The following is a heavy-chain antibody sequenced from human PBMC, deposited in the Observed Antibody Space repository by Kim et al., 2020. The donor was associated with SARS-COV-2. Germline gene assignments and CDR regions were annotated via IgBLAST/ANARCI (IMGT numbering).Heavy chain of an antibody. Sequence: GGSLRLSCAASGFTFSSYAMSWVRQAPGKGLEWVSAISGSGGSTYYADSVKGRFTISRDNSKNTLYLQMNSLRAEDTAVYYCAKGGRWFGELSNQADYWGQGTLVTVSS. CDR3: AKGGRWFGELSNQADY. J-gene: IGHJ4*02. CDR1: GFTFSSYA. V-gene: IGHV3-23*01. D-gene: IGHD3-10*01. CDR2: ISGSGGST.